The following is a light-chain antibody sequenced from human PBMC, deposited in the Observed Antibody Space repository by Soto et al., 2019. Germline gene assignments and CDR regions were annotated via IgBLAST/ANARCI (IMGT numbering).Light chain of an antibody. CDR1: QGISNY. V-gene: IGKV1-8*01. Sequence: AIRMTQSPSSLSASTGDRVTITCRASQGISNYLGWYQQKPGKAPKLLIYAASTLQSGVPSRFSGSGSGTDFTLTIGSLQSEDIATYHCQQYYNYPLTFGGGTNVEIK. CDR2: AAS. J-gene: IGKJ4*01. CDR3: QQYYNYPLT.